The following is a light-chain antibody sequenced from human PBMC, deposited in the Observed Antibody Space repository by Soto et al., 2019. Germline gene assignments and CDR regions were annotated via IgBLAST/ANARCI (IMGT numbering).Light chain of an antibody. V-gene: IGKV3-15*01. Sequence: EIVMTQSPATLSVSPGERATLSCRASQSVSSNLAWYQQNPGQAPRLLIYGASTRATGIPARFSGSGSGTEFTLTISSLQYEECAVYDCQHYHNWPRTFGQGTKLEIK. CDR1: QSVSSN. CDR3: QHYHNWPRT. J-gene: IGKJ2*02. CDR2: GAS.